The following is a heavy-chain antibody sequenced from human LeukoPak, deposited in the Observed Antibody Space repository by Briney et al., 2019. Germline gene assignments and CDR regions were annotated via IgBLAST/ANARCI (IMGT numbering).Heavy chain of an antibody. J-gene: IGHJ4*02. CDR1: GFSFGSHP. CDR3: AKDQKSIAATGYDY. CDR2: ITGSGDYT. V-gene: IGHV3-23*01. D-gene: IGHD6-13*01. Sequence: GGSLRLSCAASGFSFGSHPMNWVRQAPGKGLEWVSGITGSGDYTYYADSVKGRFTISRDNSKNTLFLQMNSLRADDTAVYFCAKDQKSIAATGYDYWGQGTLVTVSS.